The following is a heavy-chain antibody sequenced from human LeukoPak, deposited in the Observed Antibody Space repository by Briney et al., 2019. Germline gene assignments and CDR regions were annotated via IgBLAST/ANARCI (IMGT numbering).Heavy chain of an antibody. D-gene: IGHD2-2*01. V-gene: IGHV4-34*01. J-gene: IGHJ4*02. CDR3: ARGLSRTPPGGY. CDR2: INHSGST. CDR1: RGSFSGYY. Sequence: PSESLSLTCAVYRGSFSGYYWSWIRQPPGKGLEWIGEINHSGSTNYNPSLKSRVTISVDTSKNQFSLKLNSVTAADTAVYYCARGLSRTPPGGYWGQGTLVTVPS.